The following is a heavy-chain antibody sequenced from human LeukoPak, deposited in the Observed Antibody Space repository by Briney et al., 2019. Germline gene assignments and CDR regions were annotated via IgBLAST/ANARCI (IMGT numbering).Heavy chain of an antibody. CDR2: ISWNSGSI. V-gene: IGHV3-9*03. CDR1: GFTFDDYA. CDR3: AKDTASFYYDSSGLDY. J-gene: IGHJ4*02. D-gene: IGHD3-22*01. Sequence: GGSLRLSCAASGFTFDDYAMHWVRQAPGKDLEWVSGISWNSGSIGYADSVKGRFTISRDNAKNSLYLQMNSLRAEDMALYYCAKDTASFYYDSSGLDYWGQGTLVTVSS.